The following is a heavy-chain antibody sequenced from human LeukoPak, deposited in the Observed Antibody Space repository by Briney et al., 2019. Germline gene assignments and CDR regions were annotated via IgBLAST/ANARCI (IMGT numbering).Heavy chain of an antibody. J-gene: IGHJ4*02. Sequence: PGGSLRLSCAASGFTFSSYSMNWVRQAPGKGLEWVSSISSSSSYIYYADSVKGRFTISRDNAKNSLYLQMNSLRAEDTAVYYCARVLYFRENSYAGPFDQWGQGTLVTVSS. D-gene: IGHD5-18*01. V-gene: IGHV3-21*01. CDR1: GFTFSSYS. CDR2: ISSSSSYI. CDR3: ARVLYFRENSYAGPFDQ.